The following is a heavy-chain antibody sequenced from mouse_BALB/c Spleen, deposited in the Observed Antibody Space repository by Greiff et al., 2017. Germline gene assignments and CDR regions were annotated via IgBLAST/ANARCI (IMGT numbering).Heavy chain of an antibody. CDR1: GYSITSGYY. D-gene: IGHD2-10*02. V-gene: IGHV3-6*02. Sequence: ESGPGLVKPSQSLSLTCSVTGYSITSGYYWNWIRQFPGNKLEWMGYISYDGSNNYNPSLKNRISITRDTSKNQFFLKLNSVTTEDTATYYCARYGNYGGYYAMDYWGQGTSVTVSS. CDR2: ISYDGSN. J-gene: IGHJ4*01. CDR3: ARYGNYGGYYAMDY.